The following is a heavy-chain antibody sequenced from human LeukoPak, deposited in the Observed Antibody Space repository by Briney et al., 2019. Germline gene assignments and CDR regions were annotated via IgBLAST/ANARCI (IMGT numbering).Heavy chain of an antibody. Sequence: ASVKVSCKDSGYTVIELSFHWVRQAPGKGLEWMGGFDYEDGETIYAQKFQGRVTMTEDTSTYTAYMELSSLRSEDTAVYYCATEKAWNHGGFDYWGQGTLVTVSS. V-gene: IGHV1-24*01. CDR2: FDYEDGET. J-gene: IGHJ4*02. D-gene: IGHD1-14*01. CDR3: ATEKAWNHGGFDY. CDR1: GYTVIELS.